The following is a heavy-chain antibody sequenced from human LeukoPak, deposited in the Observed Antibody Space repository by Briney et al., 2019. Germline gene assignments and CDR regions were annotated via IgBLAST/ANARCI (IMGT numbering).Heavy chain of an antibody. CDR3: AKGPLGITMIVVVGRFDY. J-gene: IGHJ4*02. D-gene: IGHD3-22*01. V-gene: IGHV3-23*01. CDR2: ISGSGGST. Sequence: GGSLRPSCAASGFTFSSYAMSWVRQAPGKGLEWVSAISGSGGSTYYADSVKGRFTISRDNSKNTLYLQMNSLRAEDTAVYYCAKGPLGITMIVVVGRFDYWGQGTLVTVSS. CDR1: GFTFSSYA.